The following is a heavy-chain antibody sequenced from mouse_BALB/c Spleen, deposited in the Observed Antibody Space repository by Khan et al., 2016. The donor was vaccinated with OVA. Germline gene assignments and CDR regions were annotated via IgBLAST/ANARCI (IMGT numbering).Heavy chain of an antibody. CDR3: ARENYYCRSCYAMDY. CDR2: IAPGSSNA. J-gene: IGHJ4*01. V-gene: IGHV1S41*01. CDR1: GYTFTSYW. Sequence: DLVKPGASVNLSCKASGYTFTSYWINWIKQRPGQGLEWIGRIAPGSSNAYYNDMFKDKATLTVDTSSSTAYIQLSSLSSEDSAVYFCARENYYCRSCYAMDYWGQGTSVTVAS. D-gene: IGHD1-1*01.